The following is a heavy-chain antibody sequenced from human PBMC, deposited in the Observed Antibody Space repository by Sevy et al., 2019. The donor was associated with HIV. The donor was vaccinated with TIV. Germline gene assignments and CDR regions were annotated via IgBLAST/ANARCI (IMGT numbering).Heavy chain of an antibody. V-gene: IGHV3-11*01. CDR2: ISGDSDDTK. CDR1: GFTLSDYY. D-gene: IGHD4-17*01. Sequence: WGSLRLSCAASGFTLSDYYMSWIRQAPGKGLEWVSYISGDSDDTKYYADSVKGRFIISRDNAKNSVYLQMNSLRAEDTAVYYCARDHVKDGDLGDYYYFAMDLWGQGTTVTVSS. CDR3: ARDHVKDGDLGDYYYFAMDL. J-gene: IGHJ6*02.